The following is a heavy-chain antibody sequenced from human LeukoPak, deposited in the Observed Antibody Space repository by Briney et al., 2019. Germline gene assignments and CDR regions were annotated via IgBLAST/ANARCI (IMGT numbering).Heavy chain of an antibody. CDR1: GGTFSSYA. J-gene: IGHJ6*03. Sequence: SVKVSFKASGGTFSSYAISWVRQAPGQGLEWMGGIIPIFGTANYAQKFQGRVTITTDESTSTAYMELSSLRSEDTAVYYCARSDYSNSASYYYYYMDVWGKGTTVTVSS. V-gene: IGHV1-69*05. CDR2: IIPIFGTA. D-gene: IGHD4-11*01. CDR3: ARSDYSNSASYYYYYMDV.